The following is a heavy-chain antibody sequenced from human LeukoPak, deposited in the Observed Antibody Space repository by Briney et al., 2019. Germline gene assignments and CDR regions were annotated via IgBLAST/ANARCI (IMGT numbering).Heavy chain of an antibody. CDR3: ARDGPHTYYDILTEPFAY. D-gene: IGHD3-9*01. V-gene: IGHV3-21*01. J-gene: IGHJ4*02. CDR1: GFTFSSYA. CDR2: ISSSSSYI. Sequence: PGGSLRLSCAASGFTFSSYAMHWVRQAPGKGLEWVSSISSSSSYIYYADSVKGRFTISRDNAKNSLYLQMNSLRAEDTAVYYCARDGPHTYYDILTEPFAYWGQGTLVTVSS.